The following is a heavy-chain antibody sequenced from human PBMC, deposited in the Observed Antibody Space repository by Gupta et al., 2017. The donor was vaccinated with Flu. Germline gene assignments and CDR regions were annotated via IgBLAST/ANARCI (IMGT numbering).Heavy chain of an antibody. J-gene: IGHJ5*02. CDR1: GLTFRNYG. Sequence: QVRLVESGGGVGQPGRSLRLSCTTSGLTFRNYGMHWVRTAPGKGLEWVAVIREDGGYKYDADAVKGRFTISRDNSKNTVYLQMNSLRAEDTAVYSCGREEDTSGYWGRCDPWGQGTLVTASS. CDR3: GREEDTSGYWGRCDP. V-gene: IGHV3-33*01. D-gene: IGHD3-22*01. CDR2: IREDGGYK.